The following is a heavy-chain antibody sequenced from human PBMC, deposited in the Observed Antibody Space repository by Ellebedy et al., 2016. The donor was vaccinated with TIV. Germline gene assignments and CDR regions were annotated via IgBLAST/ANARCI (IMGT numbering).Heavy chain of an antibody. Sequence: AASVKVSCKSSGGTFNTFAINWVRQAPGQGLEWMGGIIPNFDTASYAQSFQGRMMITADVPTTTAYMELSSLRSDDTAVYYCARIREGSASVWAPFDFWGQGTLVTVSS. J-gene: IGHJ4*02. CDR3: ARIREGSASVWAPFDF. D-gene: IGHD5-24*01. V-gene: IGHV1-69*13. CDR1: GGTFNTFA. CDR2: IIPNFDTA.